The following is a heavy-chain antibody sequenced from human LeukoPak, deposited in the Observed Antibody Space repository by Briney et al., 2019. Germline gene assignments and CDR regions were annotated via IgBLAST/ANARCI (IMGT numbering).Heavy chain of an antibody. CDR3: AIMHGYYDGSGYWVQ. Sequence: GGSLRLSCAASGFTFGSYGMSWVRQAPGKGLEWVSFITPNADRTSYADSVEGRFTISRDNPRNTLYMQLNSLRDEDTALYYCAIMHGYYDGSGYWVQWGQGTLVTVSS. CDR1: GFTFGSYG. V-gene: IGHV3-23*01. D-gene: IGHD3-22*01. CDR2: ITPNADRT. J-gene: IGHJ1*01.